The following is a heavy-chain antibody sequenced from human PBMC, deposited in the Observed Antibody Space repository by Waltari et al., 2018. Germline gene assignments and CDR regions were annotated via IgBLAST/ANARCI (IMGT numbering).Heavy chain of an antibody. V-gene: IGHV3-30*02. Sequence: QVQVVESGGCVVQPGGSLRLSCAASGLTFRSDGMRWVRQAPGKGLEWVAFLRYDVSNKYYADSVKGRFTIVRDNSKNSLYLHMNSLRAEDTAVYYCANDGSSSWYGCIQHWGQGTLVTVSS. CDR2: LRYDVSNK. CDR1: GLTFRSDG. CDR3: ANDGSSSWYGCIQH. J-gene: IGHJ1*01. D-gene: IGHD6-13*01.